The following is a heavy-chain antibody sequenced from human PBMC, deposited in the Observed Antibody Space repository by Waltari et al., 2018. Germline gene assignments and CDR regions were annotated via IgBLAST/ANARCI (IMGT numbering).Heavy chain of an antibody. D-gene: IGHD2-2*01. Sequence: QAQLVESGGGVCHPGGSLGLSCTASGFSFRSDGMHWVRQTPGKGLEWVAFLRDDGSDKYYADSVKGRFTISRDTSKNTLYLQMNSLRSEDTAVYYCASGGKIVVVPADYWGQGTLVTVSS. J-gene: IGHJ4*02. CDR1: GFSFRSDG. CDR3: ASGGKIVVVPADY. V-gene: IGHV3-30*02. CDR2: LRDDGSDK.